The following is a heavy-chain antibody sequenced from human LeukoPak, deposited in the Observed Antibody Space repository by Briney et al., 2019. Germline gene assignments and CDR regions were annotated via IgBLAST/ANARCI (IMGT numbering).Heavy chain of an antibody. D-gene: IGHD2-21*02. J-gene: IGHJ4*02. Sequence: ASVKVSCKASGYTFTSYGISWVRHGPGQGLEWMGWISAYNGDTNYAQKLQGRVTMTTDTSTSTAYMELRSLRSDDTAVYYCARSAYCGGYCYPDYWGRGTLVTVSS. CDR3: ARSAYCGGYCYPDY. CDR2: ISAYNGDT. CDR1: GYTFTSYG. V-gene: IGHV1-18*01.